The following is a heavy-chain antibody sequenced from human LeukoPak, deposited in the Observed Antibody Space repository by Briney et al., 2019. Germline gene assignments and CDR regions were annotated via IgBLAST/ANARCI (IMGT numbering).Heavy chain of an antibody. D-gene: IGHD5-24*01. CDR2: ISSSGSTI. CDR1: GFTFSGYS. Sequence: GGSLRLSCAASGFTFSGYSMNWVRQAPGKGLEWVSYISSSGSTIYYADSVKGRFTISRDNAKNSLYLQMNSLRADDTAVYYCATEITPYYYMDVWGKGTTVTVSS. J-gene: IGHJ6*03. CDR3: ATEITPYYYMDV. V-gene: IGHV3-48*04.